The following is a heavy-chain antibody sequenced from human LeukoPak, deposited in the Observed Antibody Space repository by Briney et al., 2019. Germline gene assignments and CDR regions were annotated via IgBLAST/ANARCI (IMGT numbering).Heavy chain of an antibody. V-gene: IGHV3-48*03. CDR1: GFTFSSDE. CDR2: ISTSGSRT. D-gene: IGHD4-17*01. Sequence: PGGSLRLSCIGSGFTFSSDEMNWVRQAPGKGLECVSYISTSGSRTYYAESVKGRFTISRDDAKNSLYLQMNSLRTEDTATYYCAKDGTTETTNYYYAMDVWGQGTTVTVSS. J-gene: IGHJ6*02. CDR3: AKDGTTETTNYYYAMDV.